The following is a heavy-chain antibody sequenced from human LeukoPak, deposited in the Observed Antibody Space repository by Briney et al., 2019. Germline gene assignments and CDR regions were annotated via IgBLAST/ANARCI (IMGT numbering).Heavy chain of an antibody. CDR1: GYTFSSYD. V-gene: IGHV1-8*01. CDR3: ARESSPPYYYYGMDV. Sequence: GASVKVSCKASGYTFSSYDINWVRQATGQGLEWMGWMNPISGNTGYAPKFQGRVTITRDTSTNTAYMDLTYLRSDDTAVYYCARESSPPYYYYGMDVWGQGTTVTVSS. J-gene: IGHJ6*02. CDR2: MNPISGNT. D-gene: IGHD2-2*01.